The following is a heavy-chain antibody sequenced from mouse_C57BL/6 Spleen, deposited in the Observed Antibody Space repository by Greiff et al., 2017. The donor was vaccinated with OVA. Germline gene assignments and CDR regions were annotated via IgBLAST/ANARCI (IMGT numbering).Heavy chain of an antibody. J-gene: IGHJ3*01. D-gene: IGHD2-2*01. CDR1: GFSLTSYG. CDR2: IWSGGST. V-gene: IGHV2-5*01. Sequence: QVQLQQSGPGLVQPSQSLSITCTASGFSLTSYGVHWVRQSPGKGLEWLGVIWSGGSTDYYAAFMSRLSITKDNSKSQVFFKMNSLQADDAAIYYCAQIYYGYVGGFAYWGQGTLVTVST. CDR3: AQIYYGYVGGFAY.